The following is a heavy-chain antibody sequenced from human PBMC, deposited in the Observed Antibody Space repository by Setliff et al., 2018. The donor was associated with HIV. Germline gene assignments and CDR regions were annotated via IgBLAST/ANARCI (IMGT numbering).Heavy chain of an antibody. CDR1: GFTFDDHT. V-gene: IGHV3-43*01. J-gene: IGHJ4*02. Sequence: PGGSLRLSCAASGFTFDDHTMHWVRQAPGKGLEWVSLISWDGDMTYYADSVKGRFTISRDNSKNSLYLQMNSLTTEDTGLYYCAKDGWGYDYVGAYYFDYWGQGTPVTVSS. CDR3: AKDGWGYDYVGAYYFDY. CDR2: ISWDGDMT. D-gene: IGHD5-12*01.